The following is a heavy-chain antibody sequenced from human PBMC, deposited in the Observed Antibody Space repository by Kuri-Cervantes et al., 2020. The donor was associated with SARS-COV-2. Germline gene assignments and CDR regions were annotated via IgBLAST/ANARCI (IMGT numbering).Heavy chain of an antibody. V-gene: IGHV4-34*01. D-gene: IGHD2-2*01. CDR2: INHSGST. CDR1: GGSFSGYY. J-gene: IGHJ4*02. CDR3: AGWPVVPAANPKWGIDY. Sequence: GSLRLSCAVYGGSFSGYYWSWIRQPPGKGLEWIGEINHSGSTNYNLSLKSRVTISVDTSKNQFSLKLSSVTAADTAVYYYAGWPVVPAANPKWGIDYWGQGTLVTVSS.